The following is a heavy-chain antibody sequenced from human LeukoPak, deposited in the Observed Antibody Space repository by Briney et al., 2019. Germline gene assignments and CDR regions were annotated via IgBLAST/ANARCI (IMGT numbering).Heavy chain of an antibody. CDR1: GGSISSSSYY. CDR2: IYYSGST. CDR3: ARGRIAAAGTFDY. V-gene: IGHV4-39*07. Sequence: SETLSLTCTVPGGSISSSSYYWGWIRQPPGKGLEWIGSIYYSGSTYYNPSLKSRVTISVDTSKNQFSLKLSSVTAADTAVYYCARGRIAAAGTFDYWGQGTLVTVSS. J-gene: IGHJ4*02. D-gene: IGHD6-13*01.